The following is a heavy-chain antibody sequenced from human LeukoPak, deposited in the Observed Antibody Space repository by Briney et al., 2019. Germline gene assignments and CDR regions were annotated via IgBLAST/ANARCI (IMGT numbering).Heavy chain of an antibody. J-gene: IGHJ3*02. CDR2: ISSSGSTI. D-gene: IGHD4-23*01. CDR3: ARDFNSGGAFDI. CDR1: GFTFSSYG. V-gene: IGHV3-48*04. Sequence: PGGSLRLSCAASGFTFSSYGMSWVRQAPGKGLEWVSYISSSGSTIYYADSVKGRFTISRDNAKNSLYLQMNSLRAEDTAVYYCARDFNSGGAFDIWGQGTMVTVSS.